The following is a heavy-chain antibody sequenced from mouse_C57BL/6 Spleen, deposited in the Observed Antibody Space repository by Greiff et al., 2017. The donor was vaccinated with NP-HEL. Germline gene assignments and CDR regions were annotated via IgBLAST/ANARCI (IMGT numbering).Heavy chain of an antibody. CDR3: ARGTAQATSAWFAY. J-gene: IGHJ3*01. Sequence: DVKLVESGGGLVKPGGSLKLSCAASGFTFSSYAMSWVRQTPEKRLEWVATISDGGSYTYYPDNVKGRFTISRDNAKNNLYLQMSHLKSEDTAMYYCARGTAQATSAWFAYWGQGTLVTVSA. V-gene: IGHV5-4*03. D-gene: IGHD3-2*02. CDR1: GFTFSSYA. CDR2: ISDGGSYT.